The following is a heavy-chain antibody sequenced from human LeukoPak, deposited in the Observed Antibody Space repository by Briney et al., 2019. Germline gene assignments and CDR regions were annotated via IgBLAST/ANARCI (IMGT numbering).Heavy chain of an antibody. V-gene: IGHV1-8*01. CDR2: TNPNSGNT. D-gene: IGHD5-18*01. Sequence: ASVKVSCKASGYTFTSYDINWVRQATGQGLEWMGWTNPNSGNTGYAQKFQGRVTMTRNTSISTAYMELSSLRSEDTAVYYCARYSYGYFPYYYYMDVWGKGTTVTISS. J-gene: IGHJ6*03. CDR1: GYTFTSYD. CDR3: ARYSYGYFPYYYYMDV.